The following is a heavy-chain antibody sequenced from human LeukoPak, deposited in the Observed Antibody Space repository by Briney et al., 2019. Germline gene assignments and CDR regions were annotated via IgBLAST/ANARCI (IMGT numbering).Heavy chain of an antibody. Sequence: SETLSLTCAVYGGSFSGYWSWIRQPPGKGLEWIGEINHTGSTNYNPSLKSRVTISVDTSKNQFFLKLSSVTAADTAVYYCARARYVNSFYAFDIWGQGTLVTVSS. CDR1: GGSFSGY. CDR3: ARARYVNSFYAFDI. J-gene: IGHJ3*02. V-gene: IGHV4-34*01. CDR2: INHTGST. D-gene: IGHD3-9*01.